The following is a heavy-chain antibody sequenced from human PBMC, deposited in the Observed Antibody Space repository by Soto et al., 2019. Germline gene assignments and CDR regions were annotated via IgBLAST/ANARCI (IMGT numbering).Heavy chain of an antibody. D-gene: IGHD6-6*01. V-gene: IGHV1-69*13. CDR1: GDTFSSYA. CDR3: ERESSSSFALLSNIHYYYYYGMDV. Sequence: SVKVSCKASGDTFSSYAISWVRQAPGQGLEWMGGIIPIFGTANYAQKFQGRVTITADESTSTAYMELSSLRSEDTAVYYCERESSSSFALLSNIHYYYYYGMDVWGQGTTVTVSS. CDR2: IIPIFGTA. J-gene: IGHJ6*02.